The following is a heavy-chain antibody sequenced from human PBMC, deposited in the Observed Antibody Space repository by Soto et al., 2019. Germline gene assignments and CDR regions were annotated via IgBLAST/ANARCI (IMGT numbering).Heavy chain of an antibody. CDR2: GLRPDYT. J-gene: IGHJ4*01. CDR3: VAGPDRAKSAY. Sequence: SETLSLTCTVSGGSINDYYWSWTRQPPGKGLEWIAYGLRPDYTGYNPSLRNRVTISSDTSKNQFSLRLISVTAADTAVYYCVAGPDRAKSAYWGQGTLVTSPQ. V-gene: IGHV4-59*01. CDR1: GGSINDYY.